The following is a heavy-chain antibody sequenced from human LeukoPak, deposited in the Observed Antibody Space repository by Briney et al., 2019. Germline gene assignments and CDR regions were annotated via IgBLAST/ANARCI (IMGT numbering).Heavy chain of an antibody. V-gene: IGHV4-39*07. CDR3: ARGAYYYDSSGYYYWFGP. Sequence: SETLSLTCTVSGGSISSSSYYWGWIRQPPGKGLEWIGSIYYSGSTYYNPSLKSRVTISVDTPKNQFSLKLSSVTAADTAVYYSARGAYYYDSSGYYYWFGPWGQGTLVTVSS. D-gene: IGHD3-22*01. J-gene: IGHJ5*02. CDR1: GGSISSSSYY. CDR2: IYYSGST.